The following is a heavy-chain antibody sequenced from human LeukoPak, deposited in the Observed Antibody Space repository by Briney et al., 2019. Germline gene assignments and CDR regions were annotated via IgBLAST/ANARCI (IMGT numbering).Heavy chain of an antibody. Sequence: GGSLRLSCAASGFISSSYWMSWVRQAPGKGLEWVSVIYSGGSTYYADSVKGRFTISRDNSKNTLYLQMNSLRAEDTAVYYCARDPDYGFDYWGQGTLVTVSS. V-gene: IGHV3-53*01. J-gene: IGHJ4*02. CDR2: IYSGGST. CDR3: ARDPDYGFDY. D-gene: IGHD4-17*01. CDR1: GFISSSYW.